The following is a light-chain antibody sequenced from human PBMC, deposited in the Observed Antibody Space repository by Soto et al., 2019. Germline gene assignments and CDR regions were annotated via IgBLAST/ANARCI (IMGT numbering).Light chain of an antibody. CDR1: QTINSW. J-gene: IGKJ1*01. CDR3: QQYSSYWT. V-gene: IGKV1-5*01. Sequence: DIQMTKSPSTLSASVGDRVTITCRASQTINSWLAWYQQKPGKAPRLLIYDASSLESGVPSRFSGSGSGTEFTLTISSLQPDDFATYYCQQYSSYWTFGQRTKVEIK. CDR2: DAS.